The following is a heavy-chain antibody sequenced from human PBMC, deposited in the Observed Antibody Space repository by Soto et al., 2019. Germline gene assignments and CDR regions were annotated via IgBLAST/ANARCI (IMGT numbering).Heavy chain of an antibody. J-gene: IGHJ4*02. CDR1: GFTFSSYT. Sequence: PGGSLRLSCAASGFTFSSYTMHWVRQAPGKGLEWVAVISYDGSNKYYADSVKGRFTISRDNSKNTLCLQMNSLRAEDTAVYYCVKGEYFYDGSAYYPFDYWGQGRMVTVSS. CDR3: VKGEYFYDGSAYYPFDY. V-gene: IGHV3-30-3*01. D-gene: IGHD3-22*01. CDR2: ISYDGSNK.